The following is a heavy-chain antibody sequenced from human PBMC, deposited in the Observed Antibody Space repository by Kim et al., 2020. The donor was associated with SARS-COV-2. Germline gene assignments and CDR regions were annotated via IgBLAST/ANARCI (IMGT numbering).Heavy chain of an antibody. J-gene: IGHJ4*02. V-gene: IGHV4-34*01. CDR3: ARGGGRGYDHWYYFDY. CDR1: GGSFSGYY. CDR2: INHSGST. D-gene: IGHD5-12*01. Sequence: SETLSLTCAVYGGSFSGYYWSWIRQPPGKGLEWIGEINHSGSTNYNPSLKSRVTISVDTSKNQFSLKLSSVTAADTAVYYCARGGGRGYDHWYYFDYWGQGTLVTVSS.